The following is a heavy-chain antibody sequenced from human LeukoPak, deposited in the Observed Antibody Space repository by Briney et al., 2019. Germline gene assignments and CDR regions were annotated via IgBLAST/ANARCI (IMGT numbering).Heavy chain of an antibody. CDR2: ISYDGSNK. CDR3: AKDQKSLRPSDILTGYTFDY. D-gene: IGHD3-9*01. J-gene: IGHJ4*02. V-gene: IGHV3-30*04. CDR1: GFTFSSYA. Sequence: PGGSLRLSCAASGFTFSSYAMHWVRQAPGKGLEWVAVISYDGSNKYYADSVKGRFTISRDNSKNTLYLQMNSLRAEDTAVYYCAKDQKSLRPSDILTGYTFDYWGQGTLVTVSS.